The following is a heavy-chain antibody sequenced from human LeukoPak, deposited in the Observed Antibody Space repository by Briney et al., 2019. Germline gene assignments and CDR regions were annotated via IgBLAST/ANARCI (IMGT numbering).Heavy chain of an antibody. Sequence: ASVKVSCKASGYTFTSYYMHWVRQAPGQGLEWMGIINPSGGSTSYAQKFQGRVTMTRDTSTSTVYMELSSLRSEDTAVYYCARSPMVTKRLVVESYWGQGTLVTVSS. CDR2: INPSGGST. CDR3: ARSPMVTKRLVVESY. CDR1: GYTFTSYY. J-gene: IGHJ4*02. D-gene: IGHD4-17*01. V-gene: IGHV1-46*01.